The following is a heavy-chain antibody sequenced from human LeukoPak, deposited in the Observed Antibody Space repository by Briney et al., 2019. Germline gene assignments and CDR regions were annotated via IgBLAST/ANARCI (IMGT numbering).Heavy chain of an antibody. CDR1: GFTFDDYA. CDR3: AKDFGSTSTYYYYGMDV. CDR2: ISGDGGST. D-gene: IGHD6-13*01. Sequence: GGSLRLSCAAYGFTFDDYAMHWVRQAPEKGLVGVSLISGDGGSTYYADSVKGRFTISRDNSKNSLYLQMNSLRTEDTALYYCAKDFGSTSTYYYYGMDVWGQGTTVTVSS. V-gene: IGHV3-43*02. J-gene: IGHJ6*02.